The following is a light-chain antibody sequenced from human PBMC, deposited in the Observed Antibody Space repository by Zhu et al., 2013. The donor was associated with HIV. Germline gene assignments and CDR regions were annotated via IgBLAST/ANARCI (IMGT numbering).Light chain of an antibody. CDR1: QSVASNS. Sequence: EIVLTQSPGTLSLSPGERATLSCRASQSVASNSLAWYQQKPGQAPRLLIYGESSRATGIPDRFSGSGSGTDFTLTISRLEPEDFAVYYCQQYGSSPRTFGQGTKVEIK. V-gene: IGKV3-20*01. CDR2: GES. CDR3: QQYGSSPRT. J-gene: IGKJ1*01.